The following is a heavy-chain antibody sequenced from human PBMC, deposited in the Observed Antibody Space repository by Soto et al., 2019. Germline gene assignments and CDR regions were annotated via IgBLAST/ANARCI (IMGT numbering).Heavy chain of an antibody. CDR3: ARQFDYDTSGYYYAY. J-gene: IGHJ4*02. V-gene: IGHV1-69*13. Sequence: SGEVSCKASGGTFNKYAIDWVRQAPGQGLEWMGGIIPLFGTANYAQKFQGRVTITADEATSTACMELSSLRSEDTAVYYCARQFDYDTSGYYYAYRGQGTLVTVSS. CDR1: GGTFNKYA. D-gene: IGHD3-22*01. CDR2: IIPLFGTA.